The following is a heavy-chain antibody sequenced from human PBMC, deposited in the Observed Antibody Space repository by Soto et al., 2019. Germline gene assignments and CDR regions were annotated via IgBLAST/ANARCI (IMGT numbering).Heavy chain of an antibody. J-gene: IGHJ6*02. Sequence: SVKVSCKASGFTFTSSAVQWVRQARGQRLEWIGWIVVGSGITNYAQKFQERVTMTRNTSISTAYMELSSLRSEDTAVYYCARGLRFLEWFRYYYGMDVWGQGTTVTVSS. V-gene: IGHV1-58*01. CDR3: ARGLRFLEWFRYYYGMDV. CDR2: IVVGSGIT. CDR1: GFTFTSSA. D-gene: IGHD3-3*01.